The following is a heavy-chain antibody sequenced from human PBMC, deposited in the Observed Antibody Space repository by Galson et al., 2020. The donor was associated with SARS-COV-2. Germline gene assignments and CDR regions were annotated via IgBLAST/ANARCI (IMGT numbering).Heavy chain of an antibody. CDR3: TRHDWFDP. J-gene: IGHJ5*02. CDR2: IDSGGST. Sequence: GGSLRLSCVVSGFIVRSDYMSWVRQAPGKGLEWVSVIDSGGSTYYADSVKGRFTISRDNSKNTLFLQMNSLRVEDTAFYYCTRHDWFDPWGKGTRVTVSS. CDR1: GFIVRSDY. V-gene: IGHV3-66*04.